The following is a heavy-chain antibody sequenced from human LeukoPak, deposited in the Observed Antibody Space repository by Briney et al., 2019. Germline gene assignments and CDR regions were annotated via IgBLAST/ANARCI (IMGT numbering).Heavy chain of an antibody. D-gene: IGHD6-13*01. J-gene: IGHJ4*02. CDR3: AKDAYSSLDY. CDR2: VRYDGSNK. CDR1: GFAFRSYG. Sequence: GGSLRLSCAASGFAFRSYGMHWVRLAPGKGLEWVAFVRYDGSNKYYADSVKGRFTISRDNSKNTLYLQMNSLRAEDTAVYYCAKDAYSSLDYWGQGPLVTVSS. V-gene: IGHV3-30*02.